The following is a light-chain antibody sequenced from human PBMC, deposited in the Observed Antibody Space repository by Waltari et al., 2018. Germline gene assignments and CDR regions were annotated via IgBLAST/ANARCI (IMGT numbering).Light chain of an antibody. V-gene: IGKV1-39*01. Sequence: DIQLTPSPSSLSASVGATVTITCRASQNIRSFLNWYQHKAGKAPRLLISAASSLQSGVPSRFTGSGSGTDFTLTISNLQPEDFATYYCQQSYSMPPYTFGQGTKLEIK. J-gene: IGKJ2*01. CDR3: QQSYSMPPYT. CDR1: QNIRSF. CDR2: AAS.